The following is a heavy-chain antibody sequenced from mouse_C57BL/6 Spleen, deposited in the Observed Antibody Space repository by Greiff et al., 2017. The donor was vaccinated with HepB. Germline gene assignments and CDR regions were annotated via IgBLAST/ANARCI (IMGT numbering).Heavy chain of an antibody. V-gene: IGHV14-3*01. CDR3: ARGGTTVVEAYYDAMDY. J-gene: IGHJ4*01. CDR2: IDPANGNT. D-gene: IGHD1-1*01. Sequence: VQLKESVAELVRPGASVKLSCTASGFNIKNTYMHWVKQRPEQGLEWIGRIDPANGNTKYAPKFQGKATITADTSSNTAYLQLSSLTSEDTAIYYCARGGTTVVEAYYDAMDYWGQGTSVTVSS. CDR1: GFNIKNTY.